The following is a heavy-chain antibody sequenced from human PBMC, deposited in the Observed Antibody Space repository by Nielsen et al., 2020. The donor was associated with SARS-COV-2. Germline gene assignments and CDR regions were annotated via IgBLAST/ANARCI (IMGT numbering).Heavy chain of an antibody. CDR1: GGTFSSYA. Sequence: SVKVSCKASGGTFSSYAISWVRQAPGQGLEWMGGIIPIFGTANYAQKFQGRVIMTRDTSTSTVYMELSSLRSEDTAVYYCARDGARAFDYWGQGSLVTVSS. D-gene: IGHD4/OR15-4a*01. CDR2: IIPIFGTA. J-gene: IGHJ4*02. V-gene: IGHV1-69*05. CDR3: ARDGARAFDY.